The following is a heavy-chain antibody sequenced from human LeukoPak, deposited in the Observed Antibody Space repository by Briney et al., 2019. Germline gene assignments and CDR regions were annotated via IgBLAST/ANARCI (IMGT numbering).Heavy chain of an antibody. J-gene: IGHJ4*02. V-gene: IGHV3-53*01. CDR2: IYSGGST. CDR1: GFTVSSNY. CDR3: ARAGVGSSGPVHDY. Sequence: GGSLRLSCAASGFTVSSNYMSWVRQAPGKGLEWVSVIYSGGSTYYADSVKGRFTISRDNSKNTLYLQMNSLRAEDTAVYYCARAGVGSSGPVHDYWGQGTLVTVSS. D-gene: IGHD3-22*01.